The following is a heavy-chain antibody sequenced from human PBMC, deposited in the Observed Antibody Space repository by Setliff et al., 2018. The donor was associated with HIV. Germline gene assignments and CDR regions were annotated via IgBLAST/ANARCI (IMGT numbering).Heavy chain of an antibody. CDR2: INHSGST. CDR1: GASFTDYY. D-gene: IGHD3-22*01. CDR3: ARLTTTYYYDSSAYYHPV. V-gene: IGHV4-34*01. J-gene: IGHJ4*02. Sequence: SETLSLTCAFYGASFTDYYWNWIRQPPRKGLEWIGEINHSGSTNYNPSLKSRVTISVDTSKNQFSLKLSSVTAADTAVFYCARLTTTYYYDSSAYYHPVWGQGTLVTVSS.